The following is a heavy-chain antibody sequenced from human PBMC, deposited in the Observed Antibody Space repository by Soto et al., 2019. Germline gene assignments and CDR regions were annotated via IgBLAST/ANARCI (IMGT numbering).Heavy chain of an antibody. CDR1: GFIFDDYT. CDR3: ARDMITVWKLHSENAFDI. Sequence: EVQLVESGGVVVQPGGSLRLSCAATGFIFDDYTMHWVRQGPGKGLEWVSLISGDGGITYYGDSVRGRFTTSRDNKKNSLYLQMNSLRSEDTALYYCARDMITVWKLHSENAFDIWGQGTMVTVSS. J-gene: IGHJ3*02. D-gene: IGHD1-26*01. CDR2: ISGDGGIT. V-gene: IGHV3-43*01.